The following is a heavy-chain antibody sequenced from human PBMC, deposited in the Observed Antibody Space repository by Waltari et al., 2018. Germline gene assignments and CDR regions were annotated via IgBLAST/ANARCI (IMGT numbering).Heavy chain of an antibody. V-gene: IGHV3-15*01. CDR1: GLPLSNAG. J-gene: IGHJ3*01. D-gene: IGHD2-21*02. CDR3: TTRSLVEGTDDVLDL. CDR2: IKSRTEGGTT. Sequence: EVQLVESGGGLVKHGGSLRRSCEAAGLPLSNAGVERVRQAPGKGLEWVGRIKSRTEGGTTDYAAPVKGRFSVSRDDSKKMLYLEMNNLKTEDTAMYFCTTRSLVEGTDDVLDLWGRGTMAIVSS.